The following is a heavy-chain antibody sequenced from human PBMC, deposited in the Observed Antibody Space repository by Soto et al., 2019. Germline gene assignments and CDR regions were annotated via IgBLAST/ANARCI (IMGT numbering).Heavy chain of an antibody. CDR3: VAASGSYSPPTWFDP. CDR1: GFTFSSYW. J-gene: IGHJ5*02. D-gene: IGHD1-26*01. CDR2: INSDGSST. Sequence: GGSLRLSCAASGFTFSSYWMHWVRQAPGKGLVWVSRINSDGSSTSYADSVKGRFTISRDNAKNTLYLQMNSLRAEDTAVYYCVAASGSYSPPTWFDPWGQGNLLTVSS. V-gene: IGHV3-74*01.